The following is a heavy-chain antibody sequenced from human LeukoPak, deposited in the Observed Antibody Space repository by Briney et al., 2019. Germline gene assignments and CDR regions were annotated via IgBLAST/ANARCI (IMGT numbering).Heavy chain of an antibody. CDR1: GFTFSSYA. V-gene: IGHV3-23*01. J-gene: IGHJ4*02. D-gene: IGHD3-22*01. CDR3: AKGYYDSSGYYFGDY. CDR2: ISGSGGST. Sequence: GGSLRLSCAASGFTFSSYAMSWVRQAPGKGLEWVSAISGSGGSTYYADSVKGRFTISRDNSKNTLYLQVNSLRAEDTAVYYCAKGYYDSSGYYFGDYWGQGTLVTVSS.